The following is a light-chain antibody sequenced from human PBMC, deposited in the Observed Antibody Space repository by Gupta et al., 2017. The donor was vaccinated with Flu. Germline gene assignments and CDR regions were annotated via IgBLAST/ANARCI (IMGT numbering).Light chain of an antibody. CDR2: KDS. J-gene: IGLJ1*01. Sequence: SSELPQPPSVSVSPGQTASITCSGDKLGDKYACWYQQKPGHYLVLVIYKDSNRAAGSPERFSGSNSGNTATLTISGTQAMDEDDYYCQAWDSSTAVFGTGTKVTVL. CDR3: QAWDSSTAV. V-gene: IGLV3-1*01. CDR1: KLGDKY.